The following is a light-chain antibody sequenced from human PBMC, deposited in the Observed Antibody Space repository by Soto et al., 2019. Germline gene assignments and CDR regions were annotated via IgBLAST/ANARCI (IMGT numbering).Light chain of an antibody. CDR1: QSVTSNA. CDR2: GVS. J-gene: IGKJ1*01. Sequence: EIVLTQSSATLSLSPGERATLSCRASQSVTSNALAWYQQKPGQAPRLLIYGVSSRATGIPDRFSGSGSGTDFTLTISSLEPEDFAVYYCQQYGSSPWTFGQGTKVDIK. V-gene: IGKV3-20*01. CDR3: QQYGSSPWT.